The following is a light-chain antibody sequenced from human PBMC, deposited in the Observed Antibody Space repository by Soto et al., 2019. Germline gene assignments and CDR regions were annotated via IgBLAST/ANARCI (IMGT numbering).Light chain of an antibody. V-gene: IGKV1-39*01. CDR1: QSISSY. Sequence: DFQMTQSPSSLSASVGDRVTITCRASQSISSYLNWYQQKPGKAPKLLVYAASSLQSGVPSRFSGSGSGTDFTLTISSLQPEDFATYYCQQANSFPITFGQGTRLEIK. CDR3: QQANSFPIT. CDR2: AAS. J-gene: IGKJ5*01.